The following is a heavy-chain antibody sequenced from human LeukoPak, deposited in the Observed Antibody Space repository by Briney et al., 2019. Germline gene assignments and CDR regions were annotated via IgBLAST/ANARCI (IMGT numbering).Heavy chain of an antibody. D-gene: IGHD3-22*01. CDR1: GFTFSSYG. CDR2: ISGSGGST. Sequence: GGTLRLSCAASGFTFSSYGMSWVRQAPGKGLEWVSAISGSGGSTYYADSVKGRFTISRDNSKNTLYLQTNSLRAEDTAVYYCAKEEGDSSGYYPFDYWGQGTLVTVSS. V-gene: IGHV3-23*01. CDR3: AKEEGDSSGYYPFDY. J-gene: IGHJ4*02.